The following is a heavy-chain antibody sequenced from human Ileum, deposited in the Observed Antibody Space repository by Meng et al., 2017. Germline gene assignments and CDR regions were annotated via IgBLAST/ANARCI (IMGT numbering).Heavy chain of an antibody. CDR2: IIPILGIA. CDR3: ARSSLGWPFLPFDY. CDR1: GGTFSSYT. Sequence: QVQLVQSGAEVKKPGSSVKVSCKASGGTFSSYTISWVRQAPEQGLEWMGRIIPILGIANYAQKFQGRVTITADKSTSTAYMELSSLRSEDTAVYYCARSSLGWPFLPFDYWGQGTLVTVSS. V-gene: IGHV1-69*02. D-gene: IGHD3-3*01. J-gene: IGHJ4*02.